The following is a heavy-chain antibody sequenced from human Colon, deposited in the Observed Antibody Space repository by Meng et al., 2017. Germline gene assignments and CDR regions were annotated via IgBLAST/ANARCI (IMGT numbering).Heavy chain of an antibody. Sequence: GAGPGLVMPSQILALTCGVAGGSRMGDGSYWGWIRQHAGKGLEGIGYVHDSGDTYYKSSLKSRITISIDTSENQFSLKLKSVTAADTAVYYCARDPSNRGAFFDPWGQGTLVTVSS. CDR2: VHDSGDT. D-gene: IGHD3-10*01. J-gene: IGHJ5*02. CDR1: GGSRMGDGSY. CDR3: ARDPSNRGAFFDP. V-gene: IGHV4-31*11.